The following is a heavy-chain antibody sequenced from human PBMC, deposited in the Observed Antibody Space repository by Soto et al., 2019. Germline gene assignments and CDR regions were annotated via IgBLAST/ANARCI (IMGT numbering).Heavy chain of an antibody. J-gene: IGHJ4*02. CDR2: INQDGGEK. CDR1: GFTFSTSW. D-gene: IGHD1-1*01. CDR3: AKGGIPRRYNIPKVDFDS. Sequence: PGGSLRLSCAASGFTFSTSWMDWVRQTPGKGLEWVANINQDGGEKNYVDSVKGRFTISRGNAKNSLFLQMSSLTAEDSGLYYCAKGGIPRRYNIPKVDFDSWGQGSLVTVSS. V-gene: IGHV3-7*01.